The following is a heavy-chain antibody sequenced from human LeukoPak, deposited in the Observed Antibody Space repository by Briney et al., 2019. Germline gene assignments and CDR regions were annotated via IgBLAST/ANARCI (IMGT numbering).Heavy chain of an antibody. CDR3: ARQLDSGDCYDY. CDR1: GFAFSIYW. D-gene: IGHD2-21*01. CDR2: INQDGSEI. J-gene: IGHJ4*02. Sequence: GGSLRLSCAASGFAFSIYWMSWVRQAPGKGLEWVANINQDGSEIYHVDSVKGRFTISRDNAKNSLYLQMNSLRAEDTAVYYCARQLDSGDCYDYWGQGTLVTVSS. V-gene: IGHV3-7*01.